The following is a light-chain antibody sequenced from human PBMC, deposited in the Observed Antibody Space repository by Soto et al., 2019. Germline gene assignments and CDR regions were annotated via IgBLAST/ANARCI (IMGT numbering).Light chain of an antibody. Sequence: QSVLTQPPSASGTPGRRVTISCSGSSSNIGSNTVNWYQQLPGTAPKLLIYSNNQRPSGVPDRFSGSKSGTSASLATSGLQSEDEADYYCAAWDDSLNGYVFGTGTKLTVL. CDR2: SNN. J-gene: IGLJ1*01. CDR3: AAWDDSLNGYV. V-gene: IGLV1-44*01. CDR1: SSNIGSNT.